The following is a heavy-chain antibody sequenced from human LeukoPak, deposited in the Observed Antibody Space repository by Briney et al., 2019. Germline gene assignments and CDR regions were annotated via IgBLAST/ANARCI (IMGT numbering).Heavy chain of an antibody. CDR2: INHSGST. J-gene: IGHJ3*01. Sequence: SETLSLTCAVYGGSFSGYYWSWIRQPPGKGLEWIGEINHSGSTNYNPSLKSRVTISVDTSKNQFSLKLSSVTAADTAVYYCARDLAHSTTTPQGADAFDVWGQGTLVTVSS. V-gene: IGHV4-34*01. CDR3: ARDLAHSTTTPQGADAFDV. CDR1: GGSFSGYY. D-gene: IGHD1-1*01.